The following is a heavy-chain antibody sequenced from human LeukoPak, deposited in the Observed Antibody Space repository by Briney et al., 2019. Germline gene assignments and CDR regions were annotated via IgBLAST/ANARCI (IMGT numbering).Heavy chain of an antibody. CDR2: FDPEDGET. D-gene: IGHD2-2*01. CDR3: ATLANCSSISCYQHYYYYMDV. V-gene: IGHV1-24*01. J-gene: IGHJ6*03. Sequence: ASVKVSCKVSGYTLTELSMHWVRQAPGRGLEWMGGFDPEDGETIYAQKFQGRVTMTEDTSTDTAYMELSSLRSEDTAVYYCATLANCSSISCYQHYYYYMDVWGKGTTVTVSS. CDR1: GYTLTELS.